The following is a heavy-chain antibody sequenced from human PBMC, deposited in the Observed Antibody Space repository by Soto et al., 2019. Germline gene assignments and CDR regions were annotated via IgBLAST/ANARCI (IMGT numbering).Heavy chain of an antibody. CDR3: ARKEYDDYSDWFDP. CDR2: IYHSGST. CDR1: GGSISSSNW. J-gene: IGHJ5*02. D-gene: IGHD4-17*01. V-gene: IGHV4-4*02. Sequence: SETLSLTCAVSGGSISSSNWWSWVRQPPGKGLEWIGEIYHSGSTNYNPSLKSRVTISVDKSKNQFSLKLTSVTAADTAVYYCARKEYDDYSDWFDPWGQGTLVTVSS.